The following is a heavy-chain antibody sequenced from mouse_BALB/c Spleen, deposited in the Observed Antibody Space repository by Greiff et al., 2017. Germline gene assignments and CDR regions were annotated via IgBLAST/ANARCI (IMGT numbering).Heavy chain of an antibody. CDR2: IRNKANGYTT. J-gene: IGHJ4*01. V-gene: IGHV7-3*02. CDR3: ARDRGVRGYYYAMDY. Sequence: EVQRVESGGGLVQPGGSLRLSCATSGFTFTDYYMSWVRQPPGKALEWLGFIRNKANGYTTEYSASVKGRFTISRDNSQSILYLQMNTLRAEDSATYYCARDRGVRGYYYAMDYWGQGTSVTVSS. D-gene: IGHD2-14*01. CDR1: GFTFTDYY.